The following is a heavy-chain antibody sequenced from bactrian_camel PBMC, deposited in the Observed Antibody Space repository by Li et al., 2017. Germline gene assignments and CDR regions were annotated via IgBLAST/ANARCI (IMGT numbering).Heavy chain of an antibody. CDR1: GFTFSNYY. CDR2: IYKDGINT. D-gene: IGHD1*01. J-gene: IGHJ4*01. V-gene: IGHV3-2*01. Sequence: QVQLVESGGGLVQPGGSLRLSCAASGFTFSNYYMSWVRQAPGKGLEWVSSIYKDGINTYYADSVKGRFTISHDAAKNSVDLQMNSLKPDDTAVYYCAATGQMLSVAGCRTQGTQVTVS.